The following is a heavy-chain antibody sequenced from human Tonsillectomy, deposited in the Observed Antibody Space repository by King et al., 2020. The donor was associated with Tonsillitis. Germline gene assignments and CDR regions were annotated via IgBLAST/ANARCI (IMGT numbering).Heavy chain of an antibody. D-gene: IGHD6-19*01. V-gene: IGHV3-30*18. CDR2: ISYDGSNK. Sequence: VQLVESGGGVVQPGRSLRLSCAASGFTFSSYGMHWVRQAPGQGLEWVGVISYDGSNKYYAHSVKGRFTISRDNSKNTLYLQMNSLRAEDTAVYYCAKAGLGQWLVLFWGQGTLVTVSS. CDR1: GFTFSSYG. CDR3: AKAGLGQWLVLF. J-gene: IGHJ4*02.